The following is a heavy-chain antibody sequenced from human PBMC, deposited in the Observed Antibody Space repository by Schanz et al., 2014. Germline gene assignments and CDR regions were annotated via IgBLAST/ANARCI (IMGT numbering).Heavy chain of an antibody. J-gene: IGHJ4*02. CDR2: INPNSGDT. Sequence: QVQLVQSGAEVKKPGASVKVSCKASGYTFTGYYMHWVRQAPGQGLQWMGRINPNSGDTDYAHNFHGRVTMTRDTSISTAYMELSRLRSDDTAVYYCARSMIEVAAFDYWGQGTLVTVSS. CDR3: ARSMIEVAAFDY. CDR1: GYTFTGYY. D-gene: IGHD3-22*01. V-gene: IGHV1-2*06.